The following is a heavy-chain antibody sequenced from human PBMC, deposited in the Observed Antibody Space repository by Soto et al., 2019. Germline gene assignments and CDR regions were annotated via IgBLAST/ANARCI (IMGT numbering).Heavy chain of an antibody. V-gene: IGHV3-30-3*01. CDR3: ARGLSPVWFGELTDY. D-gene: IGHD3-10*01. CDR1: GFTFSSYA. J-gene: IGHJ4*02. CDR2: ISYDGSNK. Sequence: QVQLVESGGGVVQPGRSLRLSCAASGFTFSSYAMHWVRQAPGKGLEWVAVISYDGSNKYYADSVKGRFTISRDNSKDTLYLQMNSLRAEDTAGYYCARGLSPVWFGELTDYWGQGTLVTVSS.